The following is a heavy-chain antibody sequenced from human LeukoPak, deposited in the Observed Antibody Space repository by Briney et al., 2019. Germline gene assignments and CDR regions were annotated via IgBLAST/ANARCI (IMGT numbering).Heavy chain of an antibody. Sequence: GSSVKVSCKASGGTFSSYAISWVRQAPGQGLEWMGGIIPIFGTANYAQKFQGRVTITADESTSTAYMELSSLRSEDTAVYYCARELAITGSSDYYGMDVGGQGTTVTVSS. J-gene: IGHJ6*02. V-gene: IGHV1-69*01. D-gene: IGHD1-20*01. CDR2: IIPIFGTA. CDR1: GGTFSSYA. CDR3: ARELAITGSSDYYGMDV.